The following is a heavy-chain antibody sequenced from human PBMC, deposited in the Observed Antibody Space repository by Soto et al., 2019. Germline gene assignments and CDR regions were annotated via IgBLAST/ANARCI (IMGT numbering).Heavy chain of an antibody. D-gene: IGHD6-6*01. Sequence: EVQLVESGGGLVQPGGSLRLSCAASGFTFSSYWMSWVRQAPGKGLEWVANIKQDGSEKYYVDSVKGRFTISRDNAKNSLYLQMNSLRAEDTAVYYCARPLGAARFYYYYGMDVWGQGTTVTVSS. J-gene: IGHJ6*02. V-gene: IGHV3-7*01. CDR3: ARPLGAARFYYYYGMDV. CDR1: GFTFSSYW. CDR2: IKQDGSEK.